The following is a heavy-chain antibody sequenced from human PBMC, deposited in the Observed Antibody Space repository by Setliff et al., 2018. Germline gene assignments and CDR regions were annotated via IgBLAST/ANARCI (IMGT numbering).Heavy chain of an antibody. J-gene: IGHJ4*02. V-gene: IGHV3-23*01. Sequence: GGSLRLSCAASGFTFSNYAMSWVRQAPGKGLEWVSAISGSGAISYADSVKGRFTISRDNAKNTLYLQMNSLRAEDTAVYYCARAHSSTLSVHDYWGQGTLVTVSS. CDR2: ISGSGAI. D-gene: IGHD2-2*01. CDR3: ARAHSSTLSVHDY. CDR1: GFTFSNYA.